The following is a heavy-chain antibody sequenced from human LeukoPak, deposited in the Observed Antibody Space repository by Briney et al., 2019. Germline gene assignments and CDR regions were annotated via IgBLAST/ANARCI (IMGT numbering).Heavy chain of an antibody. CDR1: GYTFTGYY. Sequence: ASVKVSCKASGYTFTGYYMHWVRQAPGQGLEWMGWINPNSGGTNYAQKFQGRVTMTRDTSISTAYMELSRLRSDDTAVYYCARGGIYCSSTSCYTAGGFFDYWGQGTLVTVSS. V-gene: IGHV1-2*02. CDR2: INPNSGGT. CDR3: ARGGIYCSSTSCYTAGGFFDY. D-gene: IGHD2-2*02. J-gene: IGHJ4*02.